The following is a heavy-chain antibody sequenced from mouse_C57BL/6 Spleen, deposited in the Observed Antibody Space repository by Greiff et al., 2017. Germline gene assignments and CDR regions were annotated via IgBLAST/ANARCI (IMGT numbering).Heavy chain of an antibody. V-gene: IGHV1-66*01. CDR3: AYGNFFDY. J-gene: IGHJ2*01. Sequence: VQLQQSGPELVKPGASVKISCKASGYSFTSYYIHWVKQRPGQGLEWIGRIYPGSGNTKYNEKFKGKATLTADTSSITAYMQLSSLTSEDSAVYYCAYGNFFDYWGQGTTLTVSS. CDR1: GYSFTSYY. D-gene: IGHD2-1*01. CDR2: IYPGSGNT.